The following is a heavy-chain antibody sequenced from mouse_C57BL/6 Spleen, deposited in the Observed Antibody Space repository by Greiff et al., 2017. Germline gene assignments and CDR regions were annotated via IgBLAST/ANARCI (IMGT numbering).Heavy chain of an antibody. D-gene: IGHD2-5*01. CDR3: ARRDSNFQYYFDY. V-gene: IGHV1-85*01. CDR2: IYPRDGST. J-gene: IGHJ2*01. CDR1: GYTFTSYD. Sequence: QVQLQQSGPELVKPGASVKLSCKASGYTFTSYDINWVQQRPGQGLEWIGWIYPRDGSTKYNEKFKGKATLTVDTSSSTAYMKLHSLTSEDSAVYFCARRDSNFQYYFDYWGQGTTLTVSS.